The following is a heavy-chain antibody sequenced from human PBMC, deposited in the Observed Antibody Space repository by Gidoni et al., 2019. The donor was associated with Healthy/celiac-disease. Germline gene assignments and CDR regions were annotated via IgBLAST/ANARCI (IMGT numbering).Heavy chain of an antibody. J-gene: IGHJ5*02. CDR1: GGSFSGYY. D-gene: IGHD3-16*02. CDR3: ARGPRGWGSYRYAPMPQHRTKDQNWFDP. Sequence: QVQLQQWGAGLLKPSETLSLTCAVYGGSFSGYYWSWIRQPTGKGLEWIGEINHSGSPNYNPSLKSLVTISVDPSKNQFSLTLSSVTAADPAVYYCARGPRGWGSYRYAPMPQHRTKDQNWFDPWGQGTLVTVSS. CDR2: INHSGSP. V-gene: IGHV4-34*01.